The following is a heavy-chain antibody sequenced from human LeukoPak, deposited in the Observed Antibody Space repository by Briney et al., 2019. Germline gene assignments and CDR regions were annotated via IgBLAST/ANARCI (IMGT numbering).Heavy chain of an antibody. Sequence: ASVKVSCKASGYTFTSYAMNWVRQAPGQGLEWMGWINTNTGNPTYAQGFTGWFVFSLDTSVSTAYLQISSLKAEDTAVYYCARGVVAGLATVYHYWGQGTLVTVSS. D-gene: IGHD6-19*01. CDR3: ARGVVAGLATVYHY. V-gene: IGHV7-4-1*02. J-gene: IGHJ4*02. CDR2: INTNTGNP. CDR1: GYTFTSYA.